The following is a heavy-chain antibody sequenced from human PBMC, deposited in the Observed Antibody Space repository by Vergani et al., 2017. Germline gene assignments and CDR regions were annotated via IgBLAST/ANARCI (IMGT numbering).Heavy chain of an antibody. Sequence: QVQLQESGPGLVKPSETLSLTCAVSGYSISSGYYWGWIRQPPGKGLEWIGSIYHSGSTNYNPSLKSRVTISVDTSKNQFSLKLSSVTAADTAVYYCARERFDYWGQGTLVTVSS. J-gene: IGHJ4*02. CDR3: ARERFDY. CDR1: GYSISSGYY. V-gene: IGHV4-38-2*02. CDR2: IYHSGST.